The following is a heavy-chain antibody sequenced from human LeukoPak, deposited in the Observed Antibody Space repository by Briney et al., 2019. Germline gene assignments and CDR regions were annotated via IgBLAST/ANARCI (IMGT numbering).Heavy chain of an antibody. J-gene: IGHJ4*02. V-gene: IGHV3-48*04. Sequence: LGGSLRLSCAASGFTFSSYAMSWVRQAPGKGLEWVSAISSSGSTIYYADSVKGRFSISRDNAKNSLYLQMNSLRAEDTAVYYCARDRNYDGSVYYEDDYFDYWGQGTLVTVSS. CDR2: ISSSGSTI. D-gene: IGHD3-22*01. CDR1: GFTFSSYA. CDR3: ARDRNYDGSVYYEDDYFDY.